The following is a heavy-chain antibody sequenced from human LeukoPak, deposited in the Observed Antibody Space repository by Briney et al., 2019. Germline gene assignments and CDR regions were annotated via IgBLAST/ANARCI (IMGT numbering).Heavy chain of an antibody. D-gene: IGHD3-22*01. Sequence: GGSPRLSCAASGFTFSSYAMSWVRQAPGKGLEWVSAISGSGGSTYYADSVKGRFTISRDNSKNTLYLQMNSLRAEDTAVYYCVLKTTYYYDSSGYSPDFDYWGQGTLVTVSS. CDR3: VLKTTYYYDSSGYSPDFDY. J-gene: IGHJ4*02. V-gene: IGHV3-23*01. CDR1: GFTFSSYA. CDR2: ISGSGGST.